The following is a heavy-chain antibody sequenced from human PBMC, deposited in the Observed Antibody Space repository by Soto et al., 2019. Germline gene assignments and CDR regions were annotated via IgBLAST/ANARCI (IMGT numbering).Heavy chain of an antibody. Sequence: GGSLRLSCAASGFTFSNYWMHWVRQAPGKGLVWVSHIDSDGSSTTYADSARGRFTISRDNSKNTLYLQMNSLRAEDTAVYYCAKGVPGIAVAGTGYFQHWGQGTLVTVPS. CDR2: IDSDGSST. D-gene: IGHD6-19*01. CDR3: AKGVPGIAVAGTGYFQH. CDR1: GFTFSNYW. J-gene: IGHJ1*01. V-gene: IGHV3-74*03.